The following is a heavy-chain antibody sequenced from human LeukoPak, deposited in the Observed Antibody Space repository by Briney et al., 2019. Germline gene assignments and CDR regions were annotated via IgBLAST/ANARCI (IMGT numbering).Heavy chain of an antibody. D-gene: IGHD3-22*01. CDR2: ISGSGGST. V-gene: IGHV3-23*01. CDR3: AKKNAGYYDSSGYRYDY. J-gene: IGHJ4*02. CDR1: GFTFSSYA. Sequence: GGSPRLSCAASGFTFSSYAMSWVRQAPGKGLEWVSAISGSGGSTYYADSVKGRFTISRDNSKNTLYLQMNSLRAEDTAVYYCAKKNAGYYDSSGYRYDYWGQGTLVTVSS.